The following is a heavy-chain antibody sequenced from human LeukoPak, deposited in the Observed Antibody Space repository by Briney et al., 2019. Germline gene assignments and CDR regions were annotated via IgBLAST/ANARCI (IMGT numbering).Heavy chain of an antibody. V-gene: IGHV4-59*01. CDR1: GGSISSYY. CDR2: IYYSGST. CDR3: ASSSFYDGDYAD. D-gene: IGHD4-17*01. Sequence: PSETLSLTCIVSGGSISSYYWSWIRQPPGKGLEWIGYIYYSGSTNYNPSLKSRVTILVDTSKIQFSLKLSSVTAADTAVYYCASSSFYDGDYADWGQGTLVTVSS. J-gene: IGHJ4*02.